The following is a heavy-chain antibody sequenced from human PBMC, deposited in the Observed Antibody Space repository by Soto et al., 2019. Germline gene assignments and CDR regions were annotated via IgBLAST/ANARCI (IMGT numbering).Heavy chain of an antibody. CDR3: EKDWEWGSSWYDARGCY. CDR2: LSGSGGRT. CDR1: GFTFSSYA. J-gene: IGHJ4*01. Sequence: EVQLLESGGGLVQPGGSLSLSCAASGFTFSSYAMSWVRQAPGKGLECFSALSGSGGRTYYADSVKGRFTISRDNSKNTLYLQMNRLRAEDTSVYYCEKDWEWGSSWYDARGCYCGHVPLVNVSA. V-gene: IGHV3-23*01. D-gene: IGHD6-13*01.